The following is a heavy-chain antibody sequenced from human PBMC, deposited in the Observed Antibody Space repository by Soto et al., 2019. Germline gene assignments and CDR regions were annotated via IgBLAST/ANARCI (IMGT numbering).Heavy chain of an antibody. CDR3: ARDSGPRGYDAFDI. CDR1: GFTFSSYG. J-gene: IGHJ3*02. V-gene: IGHV3-33*01. D-gene: IGHD2-8*02. CDR2: IWSDASET. Sequence: PGGSLRLSCAASGFTFSSYGMHWVRQAPGKGLEWVAVIWSDASETFYVDSVKGRFTISRDNAKNSLYLQMNSLRAEDTAVYYCARDSGPRGYDAFDIWGQGTMVTVSS.